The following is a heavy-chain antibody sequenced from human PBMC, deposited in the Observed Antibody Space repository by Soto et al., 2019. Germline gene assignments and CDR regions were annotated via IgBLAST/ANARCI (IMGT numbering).Heavy chain of an antibody. Sequence: SETLSLTCAVYGGSFSCYYWSWIRQPPGKGLEWIGDINHSGSTKYNPSLKSRVTISVDTSKNQFSLKLSSVTAADTAVYYCAXAEFGVVILPYYYFRMDVWGQGTTVTVS. CDR1: GGSFSCYY. V-gene: IGHV4-34*01. J-gene: IGHJ6*02. D-gene: IGHD3-3*01. CDR3: AXAEFGVVILPYYYFRMDV. CDR2: INHSGST.